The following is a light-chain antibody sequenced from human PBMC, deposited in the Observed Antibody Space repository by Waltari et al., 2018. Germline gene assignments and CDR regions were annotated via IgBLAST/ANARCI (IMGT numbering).Light chain of an antibody. CDR1: KSISSY. V-gene: IGKV1-39*01. Sequence: IQMTQSPSSLSASVGDRVTITCRASKSISSYLNWYQQKPGKAPKLLIYAASSLQSGVPSRFSGSGSGTDFTLTISSLQPEDFATYYCQQSYSTLTWTFGQGTKVEIK. J-gene: IGKJ1*01. CDR2: AAS. CDR3: QQSYSTLTWT.